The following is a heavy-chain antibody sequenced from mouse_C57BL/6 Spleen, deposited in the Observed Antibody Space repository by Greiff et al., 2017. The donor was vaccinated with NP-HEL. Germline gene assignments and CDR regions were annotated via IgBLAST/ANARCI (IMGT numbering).Heavy chain of an antibody. CDR2: IDPSDSYT. D-gene: IGHD1-1*01. CDR1: GYTFTSYW. Sequence: QVQLQQPGAELVMPGASVKLSCKASGYTFTSYWMHWVKQRPGQGLEWIGEIDPSDSYTNYIQKFKGKSTLTVDKSSSTAYMQLSSLTSEDSAVYYCARYYYGSSPYFDYWGQGTTLTVSS. J-gene: IGHJ2*01. V-gene: IGHV1-69*01. CDR3: ARYYYGSSPYFDY.